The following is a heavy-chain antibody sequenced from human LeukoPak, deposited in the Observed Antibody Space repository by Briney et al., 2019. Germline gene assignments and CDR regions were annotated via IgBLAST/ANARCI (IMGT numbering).Heavy chain of an antibody. V-gene: IGHV3-23*01. CDR3: AKNTLSTPKSVDY. D-gene: IGHD2/OR15-2a*01. CDR1: GFTFSSYA. Sequence: PGGSLRLSCAASGFTFSSYAMSWVRQAPGKGLEWVSGISGSGGSTYYADSVKGRFTISRDNSKKTLYLQMNSLRAEDTAVYYCAKNTLSTPKSVDYWGQGTLVTVSS. CDR2: ISGSGGST. J-gene: IGHJ4*02.